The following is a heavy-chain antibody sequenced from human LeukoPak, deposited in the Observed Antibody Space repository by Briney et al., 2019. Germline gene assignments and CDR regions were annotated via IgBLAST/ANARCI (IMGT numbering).Heavy chain of an antibody. V-gene: IGHV5-51*01. J-gene: IGHJ4*02. Sequence: GESLKISCKGSGYSFTTYWIGWVRQLPGKGLEWMGITYPGNSHTRYSPSFQGQVTISPDKSISTAYLQWSSLKASDTAMYYCARHPYYDSSGYIKGPFDYWGRGALVTVSS. CDR2: TYPGNSHT. CDR1: GYSFTTYW. D-gene: IGHD3-22*01. CDR3: ARHPYYDSSGYIKGPFDY.